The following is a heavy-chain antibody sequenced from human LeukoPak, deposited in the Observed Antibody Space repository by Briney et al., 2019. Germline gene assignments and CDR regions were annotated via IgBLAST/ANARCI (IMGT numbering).Heavy chain of an antibody. CDR3: AREEARDGSTGYYLDY. V-gene: IGHV1-46*01. CDR2: INPRYGST. CDR1: GYTFSNYH. Sequence: ASVKVSCKASGYTFSNYHIHWVRQAPGQGIEWMGIINPRYGSTTYAQNFQGRVTMTRDMPTSTVYMELSSLRSEDTAVYYCAREEARDGSTGYYLDYWGQGTLLTVSS. J-gene: IGHJ4*02. D-gene: IGHD5-24*01.